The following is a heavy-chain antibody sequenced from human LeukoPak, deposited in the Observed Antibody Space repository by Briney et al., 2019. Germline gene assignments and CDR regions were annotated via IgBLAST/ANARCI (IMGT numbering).Heavy chain of an antibody. D-gene: IGHD3-10*01. Sequence: ASVKVSCKASGYTFTSYDINWVRQATGQGLEWMGWMNPNSGNTGYAQKFQGRVTMTRNTSISTAYMELSGLRSEDTAVYYCARGFLAITMVRGVPDNWFDPWGQGTLVTVSS. V-gene: IGHV1-8*01. CDR2: MNPNSGNT. CDR1: GYTFTSYD. CDR3: ARGFLAITMVRGVPDNWFDP. J-gene: IGHJ5*02.